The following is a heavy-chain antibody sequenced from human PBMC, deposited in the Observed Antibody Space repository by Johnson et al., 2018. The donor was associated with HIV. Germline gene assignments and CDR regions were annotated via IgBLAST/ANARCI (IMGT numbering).Heavy chain of an antibody. Sequence: VQLVESGGGVVQPGGSLRLSCAASGFTFSSYAMSWVRQAPGKGLAWVSAISGSGGSTIYADSVKGRFAISRDNSKNTLYLQMNSLRAEDTAVYYCARDKGIAAAATDDAFDIWGQGTMVTVSS. CDR2: ISGSGGST. CDR3: ARDKGIAAAATDDAFDI. V-gene: IGHV3-23*04. CDR1: GFTFSSYA. D-gene: IGHD6-13*01. J-gene: IGHJ3*02.